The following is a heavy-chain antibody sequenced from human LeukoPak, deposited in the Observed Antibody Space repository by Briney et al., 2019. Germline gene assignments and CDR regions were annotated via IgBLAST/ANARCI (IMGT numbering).Heavy chain of an antibody. V-gene: IGHV3-23*01. D-gene: IGHD6-19*01. CDR3: AKGGVYSGGWYAAVVSHYYYYYGMDV. Sequence: GGSLRLSCAASGFTFSSYAMSWVRQAPGKGLEWVSAISGSGGSTYYADSVKGRFTISRDNSKNTLYLQMNSLRAEDTAVYYCAKGGVYSGGWYAAVVSHYYYYYGMDVWGQGTTVTVSS. J-gene: IGHJ6*02. CDR2: ISGSGGST. CDR1: GFTFSSYA.